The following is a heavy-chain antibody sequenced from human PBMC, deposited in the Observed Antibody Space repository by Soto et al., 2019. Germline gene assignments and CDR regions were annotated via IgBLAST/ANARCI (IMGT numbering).Heavy chain of an antibody. CDR1: GGSFSGYY. Sequence: PSETLSLTCAVYGGSFSGYYWNWIRQPPGKGLEWIGEINHSGSTNYNPSLKSRVTISVDTSKNQFSLRLSSVTAADTAVYYCARHGKPGAAAATNPFFDYWGQGTLVTVSS. D-gene: IGHD6-13*01. V-gene: IGHV4-34*01. CDR3: ARHGKPGAAAATNPFFDY. J-gene: IGHJ4*02. CDR2: INHSGST.